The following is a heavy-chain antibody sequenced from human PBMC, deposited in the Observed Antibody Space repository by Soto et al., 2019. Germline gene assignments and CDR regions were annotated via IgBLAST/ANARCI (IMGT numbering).Heavy chain of an antibody. D-gene: IGHD2-2*02. CDR1: GFSLSTSGMC. V-gene: IGHV2-70*01. CDR2: IDWDDDK. CDR3: ARISGRTSCYTQSYFVMIH. Sequence: SGPTLVNPTQTLTLTCTFSGFSLSTSGMCVSWIRQPPGKALEWLALIDWDDDKYYSTSLKTRLTISKDTSKNQVVLTMTNMDTVDTTTYYCARISGRTSCYTQSYFVMIHWGPGTSVTVSS. J-gene: IGHJ6*02.